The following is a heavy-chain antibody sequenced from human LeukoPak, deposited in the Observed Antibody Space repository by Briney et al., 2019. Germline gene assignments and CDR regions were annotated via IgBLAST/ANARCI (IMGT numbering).Heavy chain of an antibody. CDR1: GFTFDDYA. CDR3: AKGSVAGTYFDY. CDR2: ISWNSGSI. Sequence: GGSLRLSCAASGFTFDDYAMHWVRQAPGKGLEWVSGISWNSGSIGYADSVKGRFTTSRDNAKNSLYLQMNSLRAEDTALYYCAKGSVAGTYFDYWGQGTLVTVSS. V-gene: IGHV3-9*01. J-gene: IGHJ4*02. D-gene: IGHD6-19*01.